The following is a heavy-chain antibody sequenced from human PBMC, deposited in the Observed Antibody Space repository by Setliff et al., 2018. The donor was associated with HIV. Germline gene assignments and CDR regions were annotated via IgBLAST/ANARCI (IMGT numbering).Heavy chain of an antibody. CDR1: GFTFSDHW. J-gene: IGHJ4*02. CDR3: VRVVVIMGTGPHLDY. Sequence: GGSLRLSCAASGFTFSDHWMHWVRQTPGRGLEWVSYIEGDGTTTNYADFVRGRFTISRDNAKNTLFLQMNSLRADDTAVYYCVRVVVIMGTGPHLDYWGQGALVTV. D-gene: IGHD3-22*01. V-gene: IGHV3-74*01. CDR2: IEGDGTTT.